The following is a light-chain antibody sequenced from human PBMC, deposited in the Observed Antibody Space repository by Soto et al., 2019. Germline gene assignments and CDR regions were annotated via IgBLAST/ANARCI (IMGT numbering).Light chain of an antibody. J-gene: IGKJ1*01. V-gene: IGKV1-5*01. Sequence: DLQMTQSPSTLSASAGDRVTITCRASQSISSWLAWYQQKPGKAPKLLIYDASSLESGVPSRFSGSGSGTEFTLTISSLQPDDFATYYCQQYNSYSWTFGQGTKVDIK. CDR1: QSISSW. CDR3: QQYNSYSWT. CDR2: DAS.